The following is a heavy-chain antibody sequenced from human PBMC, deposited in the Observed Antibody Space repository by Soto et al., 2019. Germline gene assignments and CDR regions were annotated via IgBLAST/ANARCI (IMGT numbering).Heavy chain of an antibody. CDR2: IYWDDDK. V-gene: IGHV2-5*02. CDR1: GFSLSTSGVG. J-gene: IGHJ4*02. D-gene: IGHD3-10*01. Sequence: QITLKESGPTLVKPTQTLTLTCTFSGFSLSTSGVGVGWIRQPPGKALEWLALIYWDDDKRYSPSLKSRLTITKDTSKNQEVLTMTNMDPVDTATYYCAHRPPGAWIDYWGQGTLVTVSS. CDR3: AHRPPGAWIDY.